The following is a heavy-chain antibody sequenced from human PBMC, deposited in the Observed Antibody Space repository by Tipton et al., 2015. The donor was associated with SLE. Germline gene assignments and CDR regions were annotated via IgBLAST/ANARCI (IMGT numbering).Heavy chain of an antibody. CDR1: GGSISSGSYY. J-gene: IGHJ4*02. CDR2: IYTSGST. Sequence: TLSLTCTVSGGSISSGSYYWSWIRQPAGKGLEWIWHIYTSGSTNYNPSLKSRVTISVDTSKNQFSLKLSPVTAPDTAVYYCARLPRRDGYNRQMDYWGQGTLVTVSS. D-gene: IGHD5-24*01. V-gene: IGHV4-61*09. CDR3: ARLPRRDGYNRQMDY.